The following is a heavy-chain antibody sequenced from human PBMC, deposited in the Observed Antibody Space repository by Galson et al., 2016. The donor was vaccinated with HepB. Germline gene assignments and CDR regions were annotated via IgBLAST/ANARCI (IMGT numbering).Heavy chain of an antibody. CDR2: IRSNSYGGTT. CDR1: GFTFDNYA. V-gene: IGHV3-49*03. Sequence: SLRLSCAGSGFTFDNYAMSWFRQAPGKGLDWVGFIRSNSYGGTTEYAASVKGSFTISRDDSQSIVYLQMNSLKTEDTGVYYCSRVVGLDYDFWSGYPDFDDWGQGALVTVSS. CDR3: SRVVGLDYDFWSGYPDFDD. D-gene: IGHD3-3*01. J-gene: IGHJ4*02.